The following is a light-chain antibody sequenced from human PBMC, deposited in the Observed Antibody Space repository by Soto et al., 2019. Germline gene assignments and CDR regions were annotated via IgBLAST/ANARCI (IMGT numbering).Light chain of an antibody. V-gene: IGKV1-39*01. J-gene: IGKJ2*01. CDR2: TSG. Sequence: IPMTQSPSSLSASVGDRVTITCRASQRITTYLNWYQQKPGEAPKLLISTSGTLQRGVPSRFSGSGSGTDFTLTITSLQPADFATYFCQQTYSTPYTFGQGTQLEFK. CDR1: QRITTY. CDR3: QQTYSTPYT.